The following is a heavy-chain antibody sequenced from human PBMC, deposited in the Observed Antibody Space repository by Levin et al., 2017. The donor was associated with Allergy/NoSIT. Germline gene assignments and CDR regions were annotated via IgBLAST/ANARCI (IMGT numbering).Heavy chain of an antibody. CDR2: MSFDGAYK. D-gene: IGHD6-19*01. V-gene: IGHV3-30*18. CDR3: AKDYASLAVVGTAEYCQY. CDR1: GFTFSSYG. Sequence: PSETLSLTCAASGFTFSSYGMHWVRQAPGKGLEWVAVMSFDGAYKDYADSVKGRFAISRDNSKNTLFLQMNDLRTEDTAVYYCAKDYASLAVVGTAEYCQYWGQGTLVIVSS. J-gene: IGHJ1*01.